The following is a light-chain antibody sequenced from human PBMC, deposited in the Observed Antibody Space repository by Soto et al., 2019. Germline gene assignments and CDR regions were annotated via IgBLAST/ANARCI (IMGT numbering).Light chain of an antibody. J-gene: IGKJ4*01. CDR2: GAS. CDR3: QQYSDSPLT. V-gene: IGKV3-20*01. CDR1: QTVRNNY. Sequence: EIVLTQSPGTLSLSPGERDTLSCRASQTVRNNYLAWFQHKPGQAPRLLIYGASSRATGIPDRFSGSGSGTDFTLTINRLEPEDFSVYFCQQYSDSPLTFGGGTKVEIK.